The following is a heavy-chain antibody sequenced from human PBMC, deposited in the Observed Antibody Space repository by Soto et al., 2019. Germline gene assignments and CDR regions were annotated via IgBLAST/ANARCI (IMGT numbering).Heavy chain of an antibody. J-gene: IGHJ4*02. CDR1: GYPLTGNY. CDR2: INPSGGTT. CDR3: ARGEPHSSGWNFDY. D-gene: IGHD6-19*01. V-gene: IGHV1-46*03. Sequence: QVQLVQSGAEVKKPGASVKVSCTASGYPLTGNYIHWVRQGPGEGLEWMGKINPSGGTTRYGQKSQGRVSMTRDTATSTVYMEMSSLRSDDTAVYYCARGEPHSSGWNFDYWGQGTLVIVSP.